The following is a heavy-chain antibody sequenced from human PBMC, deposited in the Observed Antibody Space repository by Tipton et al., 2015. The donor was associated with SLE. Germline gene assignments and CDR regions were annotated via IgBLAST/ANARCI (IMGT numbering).Heavy chain of an antibody. CDR1: GGSPSSHY. D-gene: IGHD6-13*01. CDR3: ARERIAAAGILRGFDI. Sequence: TLSLTCTVSGGSPSSHYLSWFRQPPGTGLEWIGYIYYSGRTNYHPSLKSRVTISVDTSKNQFSLKLSSVTAAATPVSYCARERIAAAGILRGFDIWGQRTMVTVVS. V-gene: IGHV4-59*11. J-gene: IGHJ3*02. CDR2: IYYSGRT.